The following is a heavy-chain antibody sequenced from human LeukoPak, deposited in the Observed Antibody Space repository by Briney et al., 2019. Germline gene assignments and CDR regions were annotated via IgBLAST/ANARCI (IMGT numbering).Heavy chain of an antibody. CDR2: IYYSGST. J-gene: IGHJ5*02. CDR1: GGSISSYY. Sequence: SETLSLTCTVSGGSISSYYWGWIRQPPGKGLEWIGSIYYSGSTNYNPSLKSRVTISVDTSKNQFSLKLSSVTAADTAVYYCAREGGYSYGFSWFDPWGQGTLVTVSS. D-gene: IGHD5-18*01. CDR3: AREGGYSYGFSWFDP. V-gene: IGHV4-59*01.